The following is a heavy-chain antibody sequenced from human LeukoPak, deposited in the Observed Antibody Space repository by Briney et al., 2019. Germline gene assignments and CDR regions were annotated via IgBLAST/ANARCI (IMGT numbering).Heavy chain of an antibody. J-gene: IGHJ6*02. CDR2: IGTAGDT. V-gene: IGHV3-13*01. Sequence: GGSLRLSCAASGFTFSSYDMHWVRQATGKGLEWVSAIGTAGDTYYPGSVKGRFTISRENAKNSLYLQMNSLRAGDTAVYYCARAYSSSWYRGGYYYYYGMDVWGQGTTVTVSS. CDR1: GFTFSSYD. D-gene: IGHD6-13*01. CDR3: ARAYSSSWYRGGYYYYYGMDV.